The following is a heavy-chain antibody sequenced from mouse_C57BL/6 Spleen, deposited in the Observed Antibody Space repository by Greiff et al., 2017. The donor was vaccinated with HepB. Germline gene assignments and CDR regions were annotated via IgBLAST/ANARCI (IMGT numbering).Heavy chain of an antibody. Sequence: EVKLQESGGGLVQPGGSMKLSCVASGFTFSNYWMNWVRQSPEKGLEWVAQIRLKSDNYATHYAESVKGRFTISRDDSKSSVYLQMNNLRAEDTGIYYCTVYDGYYGYYFDYWGQGTTLTVSS. J-gene: IGHJ2*01. CDR1: GFTFSNYW. CDR2: IRLKSDNYAT. CDR3: TVYDGYYGYYFDY. V-gene: IGHV6-3*01. D-gene: IGHD2-3*01.